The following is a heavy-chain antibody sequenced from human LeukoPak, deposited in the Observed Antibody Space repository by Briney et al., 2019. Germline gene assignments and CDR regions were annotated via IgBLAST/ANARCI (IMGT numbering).Heavy chain of an antibody. CDR1: GGTFSSYA. J-gene: IGHJ4*02. CDR2: INPNSGGT. CDR3: ATDFTFGGVIVRQTGVY. D-gene: IGHD3-16*02. Sequence: GASVKVSCKASGGTFSSYAISWVRQAPGQGLEWMGWINPNSGGTNYAQKFQGRVTMTRDTSISTAYMELSRLRSDDTAVYYCATDFTFGGVIVRQTGVYWGQGTLVTVSS. V-gene: IGHV1-2*02.